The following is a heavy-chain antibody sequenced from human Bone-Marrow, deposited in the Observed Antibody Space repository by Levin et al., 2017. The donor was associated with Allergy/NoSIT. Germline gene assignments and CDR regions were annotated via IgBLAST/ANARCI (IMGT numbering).Heavy chain of an antibody. CDR1: GYTLTELS. Sequence: GESLKISCRVAGYTLTELSMVWVRQSPGKGLEWMGGFDPENGKTTYSQKFQGRVTMTEDTSADTAYMELSRLESEDTAVYYCATLRWAQLGSHRYYAMDVWGQGTTVTVS. J-gene: IGHJ6*02. D-gene: IGHD6-6*01. CDR3: ATLRWAQLGSHRYYAMDV. V-gene: IGHV1-24*01. CDR2: FDPENGKT.